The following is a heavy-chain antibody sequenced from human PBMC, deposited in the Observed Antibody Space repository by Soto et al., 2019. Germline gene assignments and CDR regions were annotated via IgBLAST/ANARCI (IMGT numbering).Heavy chain of an antibody. D-gene: IGHD2-15*01. CDR3: ASSVLVASYAFDI. Sequence: GASVKVSCKASGYTFTSYGISWVRQAPGQGLEWMGWISAYNGNTNYAQKLQGRVTMTTDTSTSTAYMEPRSLRSDDTAVYYCASSVLVASYAFDIWGQGTMVTVSS. J-gene: IGHJ3*02. V-gene: IGHV1-18*04. CDR1: GYTFTSYG. CDR2: ISAYNGNT.